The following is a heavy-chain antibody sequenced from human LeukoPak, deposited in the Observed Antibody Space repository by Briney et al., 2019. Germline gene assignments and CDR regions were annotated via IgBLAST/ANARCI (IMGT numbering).Heavy chain of an antibody. J-gene: IGHJ4*02. Sequence: GRSLRLSCAASGFTFDDYAMHWVRPAPGKGLEWVSGISWNSGSIGYAVSVKGRFTISRDNAKNSLYLQMNSLRAEDTALYYCATGTVAGTFDYWGQGTLVTVSS. CDR3: ATGTVAGTFDY. V-gene: IGHV3-9*01. D-gene: IGHD6-19*01. CDR1: GFTFDDYA. CDR2: ISWNSGSI.